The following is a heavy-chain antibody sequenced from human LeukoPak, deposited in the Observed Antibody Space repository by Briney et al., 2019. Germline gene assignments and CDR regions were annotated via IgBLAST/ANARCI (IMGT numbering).Heavy chain of an antibody. CDR2: TYYRSKWYN. J-gene: IGHJ3*02. CDR3: ARDNDYYDSSGLSADAFDI. CDR1: GDSVSSNSAA. V-gene: IGHV6-1*01. Sequence: SQTLSLTCAISGDSVSSNSAAWNWIRQSPSRGLEWLGRTYYRSKWYNDYAVSVKSRITINPDTSKNQFSLQLNSVTPEDTAVYYCARDNDYYDSSGLSADAFDIWGQGTMVTVSS. D-gene: IGHD3-22*01.